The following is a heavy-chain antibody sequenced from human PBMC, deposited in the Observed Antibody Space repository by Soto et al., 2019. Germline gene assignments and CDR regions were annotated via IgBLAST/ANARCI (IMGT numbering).Heavy chain of an antibody. Sequence: QVQLQESGPGLVKPSETLSLTCTVSGGSIDGRNCAWIRQPPGKGLEWLGYVYYDGGSSYNPSVTSRLTLSMDTSKSQFSLQLRSVTAADSAVYYCVRQGIGNLHGLVDVWGRGTTVTVSS. J-gene: IGHJ6*02. V-gene: IGHV4-59*08. CDR3: VRQGIGNLHGLVDV. D-gene: IGHD3-10*01. CDR2: VYYDGGS. CDR1: GGSIDGRN.